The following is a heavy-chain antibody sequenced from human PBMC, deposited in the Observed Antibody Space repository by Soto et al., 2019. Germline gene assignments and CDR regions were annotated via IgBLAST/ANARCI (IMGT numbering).Heavy chain of an antibody. Sequence: SETLSLTCAVYGGSFSGYYWSWIRQPPGKGLEWIGEINHSGSTNYNPSLKSRVTISVETSKNQFSLKLSSVTAADTAVYYCARFLSDYCSGGSCYAPFDYWGQGTLVTVSS. CDR3: ARFLSDYCSGGSCYAPFDY. J-gene: IGHJ4*02. CDR2: INHSGST. CDR1: GGSFSGYY. V-gene: IGHV4-34*01. D-gene: IGHD2-15*01.